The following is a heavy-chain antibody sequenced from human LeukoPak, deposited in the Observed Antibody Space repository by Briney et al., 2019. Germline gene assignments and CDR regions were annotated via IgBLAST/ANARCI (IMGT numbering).Heavy chain of an antibody. D-gene: IGHD2-2*01. CDR2: ISSSSSYI. CDR1: GFTFSSYS. Sequence: PGGSLRLSCAASGFTFSSYSMNWVRQAPGKGLEWVSSISSSSSYIYYADSVRGRFTISRDNAKNSLYLQMNSLRAEDTAVHYCARRRDIVVVPAAYNWFDPWGQGTLVTVSS. J-gene: IGHJ5*02. CDR3: ARRRDIVVVPAAYNWFDP. V-gene: IGHV3-21*01.